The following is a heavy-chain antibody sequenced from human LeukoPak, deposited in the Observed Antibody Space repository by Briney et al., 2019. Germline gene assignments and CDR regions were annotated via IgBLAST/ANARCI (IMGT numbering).Heavy chain of an antibody. Sequence: GGSLRLSCAASGFTFSSSWMHWVRQAPEKGLVWVSRINSDGSSTSYADSVKGRFTISRDDAKNSVYLHLTNLRAEDTATYFCARIWSARDWFDPWGQGT. V-gene: IGHV3-74*01. CDR1: GFTFSSSW. CDR2: INSDGSST. D-gene: IGHD1-1*01. J-gene: IGHJ5*02. CDR3: ARIWSARDWFDP.